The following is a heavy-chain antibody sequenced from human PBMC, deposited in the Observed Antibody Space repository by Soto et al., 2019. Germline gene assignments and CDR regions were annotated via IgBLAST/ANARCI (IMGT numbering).Heavy chain of an antibody. D-gene: IGHD6-13*01. J-gene: IGHJ6*02. CDR2: IYYSGST. Sequence: QLQLQESGPGLVKPSETLSLTCTVSGGSISSSSYYWGWIRQPPGKGLEWIGRIYYSGSTYYNPSIKIRVTISVDTSKNQFSLKLSSVTAADTAVYYCARNERVLDVWGQGTTVNVSS. CDR3: ARNERVLDV. CDR1: GGSISSSSYY. V-gene: IGHV4-39*01.